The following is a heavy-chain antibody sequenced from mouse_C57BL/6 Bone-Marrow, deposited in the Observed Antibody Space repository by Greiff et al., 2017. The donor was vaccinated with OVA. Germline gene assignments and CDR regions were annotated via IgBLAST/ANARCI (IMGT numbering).Heavy chain of an antibody. CDR2: IDPENGDT. Sequence: VQLQQSGAELVRPGASVKLSCTASGFNIKDDYMHWVKQRPEQGLEWIGWIDPENGDTEYASKFQGKATITADTSSNTAYLQLSSLTSEDTAVYDGNTYDYLAWFAYWGQGTLVTVSA. V-gene: IGHV14-4*01. CDR1: GFNIKDDY. CDR3: NTYDYLAWFAY. J-gene: IGHJ3*01. D-gene: IGHD2-4*01.